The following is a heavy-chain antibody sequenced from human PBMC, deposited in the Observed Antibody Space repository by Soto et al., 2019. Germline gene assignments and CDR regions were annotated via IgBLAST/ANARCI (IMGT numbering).Heavy chain of an antibody. D-gene: IGHD7-27*01. J-gene: IGHJ4*02. CDR2: IYYSGAT. CDR1: GDSMATGGHY. Sequence: QVHLQESGPGLVRPSKTLSLSCSVSGDSMATGGHYYNWIRHLPGKGLEWIGYIYYSGATHYSPSLRPRATISIDTSKNQFSLRLISVTAADTALYFCARDKDLEPTVWGYWGQGIQVTVSS. V-gene: IGHV4-31*02. CDR3: ARDKDLEPTVWGY.